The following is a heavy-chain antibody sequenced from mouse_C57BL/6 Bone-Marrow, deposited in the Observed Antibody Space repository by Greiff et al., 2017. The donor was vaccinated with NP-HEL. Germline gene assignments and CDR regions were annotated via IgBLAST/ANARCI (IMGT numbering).Heavy chain of an antibody. Sequence: VQLQQSGAELVKPGASVKISCKASGYAFSSYWMNWVKQRPGKGLEWIGQIYPGDGDTNYNGKFKGKATLTADKSSSTAYMQLSSLTSEDSAVYCCSLLWLRQAWFAYWGQGTLVTVSA. CDR1: GYAFSSYW. V-gene: IGHV1-80*01. D-gene: IGHD2-2*01. J-gene: IGHJ3*01. CDR2: IYPGDGDT. CDR3: SLLWLRQAWFAY.